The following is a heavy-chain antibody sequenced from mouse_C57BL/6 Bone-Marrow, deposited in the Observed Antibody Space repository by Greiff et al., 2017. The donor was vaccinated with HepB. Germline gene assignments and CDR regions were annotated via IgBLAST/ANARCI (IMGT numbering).Heavy chain of an antibody. CDR2: IHPNSGST. V-gene: IGHV1-64*01. D-gene: IGHD2-3*01. CDR3: ARERWLQAMDY. CDR1: GYTFTSYW. J-gene: IGHJ4*01. Sequence: VKLQQPGAELVKPGASVKLSCKASGYTFTSYWMHWVKQRPGQGLEWIGMIHPNSGSTNYNEKFKSKATLTVDKSSSTAYMQLSSLTSEDSAVYYCARERWLQAMDYWGQGTSVTVSS.